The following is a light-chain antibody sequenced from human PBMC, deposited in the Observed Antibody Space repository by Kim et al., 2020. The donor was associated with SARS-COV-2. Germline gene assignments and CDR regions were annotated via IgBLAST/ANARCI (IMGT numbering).Light chain of an antibody. J-gene: IGKJ4*01. CDR2: AAS. CDR1: QSVGSPY. Sequence: SPGERAPLSCRASQSVGSPYLAWYQQKPGQAPRLLIYAASRRAAGIPDRFSGSGSGTDFTLTISRLEPEDFAVYYCQQSGRSPLSFGGGTKVDIK. CDR3: QQSGRSPLS. V-gene: IGKV3-20*01.